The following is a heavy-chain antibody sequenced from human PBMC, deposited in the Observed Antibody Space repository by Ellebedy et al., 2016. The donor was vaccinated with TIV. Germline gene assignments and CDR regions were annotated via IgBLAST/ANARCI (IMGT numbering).Heavy chain of an antibody. CDR1: GYTFTSYG. CDR3: ARVYCSGGSCDLPDAFDI. J-gene: IGHJ3*02. D-gene: IGHD2-15*01. V-gene: IGHV1-18*01. Sequence: AASVKVSCKASGYTFTSYGISWVRQAPGQGLEWMGWISAYNGNTNYAQKLQGRVTMITDTSTSTAYMELRSLRSDDTAVYYCARVYCSGGSCDLPDAFDIWGQGTMVTVSS. CDR2: ISAYNGNT.